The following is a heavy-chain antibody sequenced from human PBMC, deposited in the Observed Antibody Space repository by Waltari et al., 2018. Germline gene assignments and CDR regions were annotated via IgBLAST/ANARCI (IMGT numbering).Heavy chain of an antibody. Sequence: GFTFSSYEMNWVRQAPGKGLGWVSYISSSGSTIYYADSVKGRFTISRDNAKNSLYLQMNSLRAEDTAVYYCAREIGSSGWYGNYYYYGMDVWGQGTTVTVSS. CDR3: AREIGSSGWYGNYYYYGMDV. CDR1: GFTFSSYE. V-gene: IGHV3-48*03. D-gene: IGHD6-19*01. J-gene: IGHJ6*02. CDR2: ISSSGSTI.